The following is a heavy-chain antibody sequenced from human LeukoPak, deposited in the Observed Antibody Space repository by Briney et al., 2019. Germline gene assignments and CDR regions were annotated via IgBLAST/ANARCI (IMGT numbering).Heavy chain of an antibody. CDR3: AKDNGDHPENAFDI. J-gene: IGHJ3*02. Sequence: GGSLRLSCAAFGFTFSTCSMNWVRQAPGKGLEWVSLISGDGGSTYYADSVKGRFTISRDNSKNSLYLQMNSLRTEDTALYYCAKDNGDHPENAFDIWGQGTMVTVSS. D-gene: IGHD4-17*01. CDR1: GFTFSTCS. V-gene: IGHV3-43*02. CDR2: ISGDGGST.